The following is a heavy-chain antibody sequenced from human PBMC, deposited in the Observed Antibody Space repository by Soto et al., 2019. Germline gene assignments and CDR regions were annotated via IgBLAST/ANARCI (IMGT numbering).Heavy chain of an antibody. CDR3: ASFGDWKQGDDDAFDI. V-gene: IGHV4-31*03. Sequence: PSETLSLTCSVSGGSISSGGYYWRWLRQHPGKGLEWIGYIYYSGSTYYNPSLKSRVTISVDTSKNQFSLKLSSVTAADTAVYYCASFGDWKQGDDDAFDIWGQGTMVTVSS. CDR2: IYYSGST. J-gene: IGHJ3*02. D-gene: IGHD3-3*01. CDR1: GGSISSGGYY.